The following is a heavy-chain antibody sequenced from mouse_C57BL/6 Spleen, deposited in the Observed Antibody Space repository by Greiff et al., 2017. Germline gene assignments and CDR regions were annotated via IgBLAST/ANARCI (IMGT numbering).Heavy chain of an antibody. CDR1: GYTFTDYY. CDR2: INPNNGGT. Sequence: VQLQQSGPELVKPGASVKISCKASGYTFTDYYMNWVKQSHGKSLEWIGDINPNNGGTSYNQKFKGKATLTVDKSSSTAYMELRSLTSEDSAVYYCARKGDYYYCTGGYWGQGTTLTVSS. V-gene: IGHV1-26*01. CDR3: ARKGDYYYCTGGY. D-gene: IGHD1-1*01. J-gene: IGHJ2*01.